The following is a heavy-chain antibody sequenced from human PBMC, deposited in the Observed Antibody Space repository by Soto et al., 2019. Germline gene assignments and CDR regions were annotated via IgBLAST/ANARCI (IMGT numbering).Heavy chain of an antibody. J-gene: IGHJ6*02. D-gene: IGHD6-13*01. Sequence: SVKVSCKASGGTFSSYAISWVRQAPGQGLEWMGGIIPIFGTANYAQKFQGRVTITADESTSTAYMELSSLRSEDTAVYYCARERDSRGYYYYGMDVWGQGTTVTVSS. V-gene: IGHV1-69*13. CDR2: IIPIFGTA. CDR1: GGTFSSYA. CDR3: ARERDSRGYYYYGMDV.